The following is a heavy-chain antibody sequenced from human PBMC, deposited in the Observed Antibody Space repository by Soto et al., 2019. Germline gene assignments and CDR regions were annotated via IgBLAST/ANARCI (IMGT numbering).Heavy chain of an antibody. CDR1: GDRVSSNSAA. Sequence: SQTLSLTCAISGDRVSSNSAAWNWIRQSPSRGLEWLGRTYYRSKWYNDYAVSVKSRITINPDTSKNQFSLQLNSVTPEDTAVYYCARSLRYCSGGSCYLYFDYWGQGTLVTVSS. J-gene: IGHJ4*02. V-gene: IGHV6-1*01. CDR3: ARSLRYCSGGSCYLYFDY. D-gene: IGHD2-15*01. CDR2: TYYRSKWYN.